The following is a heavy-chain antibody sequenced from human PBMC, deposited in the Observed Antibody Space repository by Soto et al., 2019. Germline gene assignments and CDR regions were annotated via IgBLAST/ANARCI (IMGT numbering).Heavy chain of an antibody. D-gene: IGHD1-20*01. CDR2: INPKSGGT. V-gene: IGHV1-2*02. J-gene: IGHJ4*02. CDR3: AGEVLWRGGFITGKLCGY. CDR1: GHSLTGYS. Sequence: GAPVKVSCKTSGHSLTGYSVHWVRQAPGHGPEWMGWINPKSGGTKYAQKFQGRVTMTRDTSISTAFMELSRVTSDDTAVYYCAGEVLWRGGFITGKLCGYGGQGSRVSVS.